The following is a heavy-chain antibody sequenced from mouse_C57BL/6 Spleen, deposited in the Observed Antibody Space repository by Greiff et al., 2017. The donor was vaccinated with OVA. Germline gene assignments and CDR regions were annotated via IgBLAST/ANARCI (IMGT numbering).Heavy chain of an antibody. CDR3: ASHDYDSSAMDY. D-gene: IGHD2-4*01. CDR2: INPNNGGT. J-gene: IGHJ4*01. CDR1: GYTFTDYN. Sequence: VQLQQSGPELVKPGASVKIPCKASGYTFTDYNMDWVKQSHGKSLEWIGDINPNNGGTIYNQKFKGKATLTVDKSSSTAYMELRSLTSEDTAVYYCASHDYDSSAMDYWGQGTSVTVSS. V-gene: IGHV1-18*01.